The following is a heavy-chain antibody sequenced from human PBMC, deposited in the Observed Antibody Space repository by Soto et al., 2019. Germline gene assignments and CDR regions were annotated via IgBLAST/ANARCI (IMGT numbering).Heavy chain of an antibody. CDR1: GGTLSSYA. D-gene: IGHD2-2*02. Sequence: QVQLVQSGAEVKKPGSSVKVSCKAPGGTLSSYAINWVRQAPGRGLEWMGGIIPIFGSANYAPKFQGRVTISADESTSTAYMEVSSLRSEDTAVYYCAGTREIPYYHGMDVWGQGTTVTVSS. V-gene: IGHV1-69*01. J-gene: IGHJ6*02. CDR2: IIPIFGSA. CDR3: AGTREIPYYHGMDV.